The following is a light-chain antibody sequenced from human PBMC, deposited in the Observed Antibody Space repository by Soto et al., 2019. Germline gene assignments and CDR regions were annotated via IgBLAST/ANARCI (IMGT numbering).Light chain of an antibody. V-gene: IGLV1-40*01. CDR2: GNS. J-gene: IGLJ1*01. Sequence: QSVLTQPPSVSGAPGQRVTISCTGSSSNIGAGYDVHWYQQLPGTAPKLLIHGNSNRPSGVPDRFSGSKSGTSASLAITGLQAEDEADYYCQSYDSTFDVFGTGTKVTVL. CDR3: QSYDSTFDV. CDR1: SSNIGAGYD.